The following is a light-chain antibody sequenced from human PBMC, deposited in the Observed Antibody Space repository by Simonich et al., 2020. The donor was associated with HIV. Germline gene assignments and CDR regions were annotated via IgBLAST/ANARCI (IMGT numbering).Light chain of an antibody. CDR3: QQYYSTPPT. Sequence: DIVMTQSPDSLAVSLGERATINCKSSQSVLYSSSNKNYLAWYQQKPGQPPNLLIYWASTRESGVPDLFRASGSGTDFTLTISSLQAEDVAVYYCQQYYSTPPTFGQGTKVEIK. J-gene: IGKJ1*01. V-gene: IGKV4-1*01. CDR1: QSVLYSSSNKNY. CDR2: WAS.